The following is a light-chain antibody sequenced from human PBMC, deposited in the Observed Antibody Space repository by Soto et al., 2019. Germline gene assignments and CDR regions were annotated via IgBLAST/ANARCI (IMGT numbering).Light chain of an antibody. CDR3: QQYNSYSRT. Sequence: DIQMPQSPSPLSASVGDRVTITCRASQSISGWLAWYQQKPGKAPKLLIYDASSLQSGVPLRFSGSGSGTEFTLTISSLQPYDFATYYCQQYNSYSRTFGQGTKVEIK. CDR1: QSISGW. CDR2: DAS. J-gene: IGKJ1*01. V-gene: IGKV1-5*01.